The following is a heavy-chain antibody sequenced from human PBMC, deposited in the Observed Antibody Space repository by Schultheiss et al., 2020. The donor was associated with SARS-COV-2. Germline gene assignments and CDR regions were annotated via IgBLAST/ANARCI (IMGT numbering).Heavy chain of an antibody. V-gene: IGHV3-13*01. CDR1: GFTFSSYD. D-gene: IGHD3-22*01. J-gene: IGHJ3*02. CDR2: IGTAGDT. Sequence: GESLKISCAASGFTFSSYDMHWVRQATGKGLEWVSAIGTAGDTYYPGSVKGRFTISRENAKNSLYLQMNSLRAGDTAVYYCARGPASSGYYYGAFDIWGQGTMVTVSS. CDR3: ARGPASSGYYYGAFDI.